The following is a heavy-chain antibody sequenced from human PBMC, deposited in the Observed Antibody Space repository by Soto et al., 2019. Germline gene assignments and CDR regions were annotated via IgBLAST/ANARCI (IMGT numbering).Heavy chain of an antibody. J-gene: IGHJ6*02. V-gene: IGHV4-4*07. CDR1: GGSISSYY. CDR2: IYARGDT. Sequence: SETLSLTCRVSGGSISSYYWSWIRQPAGRGLEWIGRIYARGDTNYNPSLKSRVTMFVDRSTNEFSLRLTSVTAADTAVYYCAGIGEEVYYGMDVWGQGTTVTVSS. CDR3: AGIGEEVYYGMDV. D-gene: IGHD1-26*01.